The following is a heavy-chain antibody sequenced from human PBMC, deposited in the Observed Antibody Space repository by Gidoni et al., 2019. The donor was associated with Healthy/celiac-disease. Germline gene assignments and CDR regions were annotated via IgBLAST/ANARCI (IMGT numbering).Heavy chain of an antibody. CDR1: GFSLSTRGMC. J-gene: IGHJ6*02. V-gene: IGHV2-70*11. CDR2: IHWVDDK. CDR3: ARSYSSPSGSYYYGMDV. Sequence: RVTLRESGPALVKPTQTLTLTCTFSGFSLSTRGMCESWIRQPPGKALEWLELIHWVDDKYYSRSLKTRLTISKDTSKNQVVLTMTNMDPVDTATYYCARSYSSPSGSYYYGMDVWGQGTTVTVSS. D-gene: IGHD6-19*01.